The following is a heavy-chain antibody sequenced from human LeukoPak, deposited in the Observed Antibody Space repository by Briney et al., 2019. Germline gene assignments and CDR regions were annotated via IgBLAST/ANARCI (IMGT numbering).Heavy chain of an antibody. D-gene: IGHD3-22*01. CDR2: IISRTSGGAT. J-gene: IGHJ4*02. CDR3: TTYRYSYDLTGYSYFDY. V-gene: IGHV3-15*01. Sequence: PGGSLRLSCTASGLSFSNAWMSWVRQAPGKGLEWVGRIISRTSGGATDYAAPVRGRFTISRDNSQNTLYLQMNSLKTEDTAVYYCTTYRYSYDLTGYSYFDYWGQGIPVTVSS. CDR1: GLSFSNAW.